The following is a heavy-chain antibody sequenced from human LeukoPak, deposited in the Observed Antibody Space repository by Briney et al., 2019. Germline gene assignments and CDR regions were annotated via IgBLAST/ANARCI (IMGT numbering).Heavy chain of an antibody. CDR3: ARRLEYDLWSGSHVDY. J-gene: IGHJ4*02. CDR2: MNPNSGNT. CDR1: GYTFTSYD. D-gene: IGHD3-3*01. V-gene: IGHV1-18*01. Sequence: ASVKVSCKASGYTFTSYDIDWVRQATGQGLEWMGWMNPNSGNTNYAQKLQGRVTMTTDTSTSTAYMELRSLRSDDTAVYYCARRLEYDLWSGSHVDYWGQGTLVTVSS.